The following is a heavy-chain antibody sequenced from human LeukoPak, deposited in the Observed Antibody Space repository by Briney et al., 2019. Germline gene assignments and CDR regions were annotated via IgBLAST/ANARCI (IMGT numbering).Heavy chain of an antibody. J-gene: IGHJ5*02. D-gene: IGHD3-22*01. V-gene: IGHV3-30-3*01. CDR3: AKDDDGLNWFDP. Sequence: AGGSLRLSCAASGFTFTNYAMHWVRQSPGKRLEWVAVISYHGNDKYYADSLKGRFTISRDNSKNTLYLQMSSLRPEDTAVYYCAKDDDGLNWFDPWGQGTLVTVSS. CDR2: ISYHGNDK. CDR1: GFTFTNYA.